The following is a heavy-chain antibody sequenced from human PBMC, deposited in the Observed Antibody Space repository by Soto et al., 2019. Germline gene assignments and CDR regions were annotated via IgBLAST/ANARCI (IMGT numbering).Heavy chain of an antibody. CDR3: ARVLYRSGTYYAFDN. V-gene: IGHV1-18*01. CDR2: ISAYNGNR. CDR1: GYTPTNYD. J-gene: IGHJ4*02. D-gene: IGHD1-26*01. Sequence: QVPLVQSGAEVKKPGASVTVSCKTSGYTPTNYDIGWVRQAPGQGLEWMGWISAYNGNRNSAQKLQVRLTMTTDTSTKTAYMELRSLRSDVTSVYYWARVLYRSGTYYAFDNWGQGTLVTVSS.